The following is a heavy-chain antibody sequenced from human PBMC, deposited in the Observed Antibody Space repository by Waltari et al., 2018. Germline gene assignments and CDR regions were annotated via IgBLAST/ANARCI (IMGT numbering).Heavy chain of an antibody. CDR2: ISYNERNI. CDR3: ARDYCDRTNCHGMDV. D-gene: IGHD3-22*01. Sequence: QVQLVESGGGVVQPGRSLRLSCAASEFTFSSYAMHWVRQAPGKRREWGAFISYNERNIYYVDSVKGRFTISRDNSKKMLYLQMNSRRGEDTAVYYCARDYCDRTNCHGMDVWGQGTTVTVSS. CDR1: EFTFSSYA. V-gene: IGHV3-30*04. J-gene: IGHJ6*02.